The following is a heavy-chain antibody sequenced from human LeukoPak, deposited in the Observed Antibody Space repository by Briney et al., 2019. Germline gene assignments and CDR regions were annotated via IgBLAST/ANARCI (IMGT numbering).Heavy chain of an antibody. D-gene: IGHD6-6*01. J-gene: IGHJ6*03. CDR2: IYYSGST. CDR3: ARHEQQLVWVDYYYYMDV. Sequence: KPSETLSLTCTVSGGSISSSSYYWGWIRPPPGKGLEWIGRIYYSGSTYYNPSLKSRVTISVDTSKNQFSLKLSSVTAADTAVYYCARHEQQLVWVDYYYYMDVWGKGTTVTVSS. CDR1: GGSISSSSYY. V-gene: IGHV4-39*01.